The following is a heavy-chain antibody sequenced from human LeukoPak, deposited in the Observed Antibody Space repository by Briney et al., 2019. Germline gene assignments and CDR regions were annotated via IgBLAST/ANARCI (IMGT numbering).Heavy chain of an antibody. J-gene: IGHJ5*02. V-gene: IGHV4-30-4*08. D-gene: IGHD6-13*01. CDR2: IYYSGST. CDR1: GGSISSGDYY. CDR3: ARGGIAAAGNLP. Sequence: SETLSLTCTVSGGSISSGDYYWCWIRQPPGKGLEWIGYIYYSGSTYYNPSLKSRVTISVDTSKNQFSLKLSSVTAADTAVYYCARGGIAAAGNLPWGQGTLVTVSS.